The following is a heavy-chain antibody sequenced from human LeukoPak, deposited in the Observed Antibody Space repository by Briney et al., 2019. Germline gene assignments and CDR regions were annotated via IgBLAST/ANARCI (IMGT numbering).Heavy chain of an antibody. CDR2: ISYDGSKK. V-gene: IGHV3-30*18. CDR1: GFTFSSYG. D-gene: IGHD2-15*01. Sequence: GRSLRLSCAGSGFTFSSYGMHWVRQAPGKGLEWVAVISYDGSKKYYADSVKGRFTISRDNSKNTLYLQMNSLRAEDTAVYYCAKQQFEYCSGGGCYSGSYGMDVWGQGTTATVSS. J-gene: IGHJ6*02. CDR3: AKQQFEYCSGGGCYSGSYGMDV.